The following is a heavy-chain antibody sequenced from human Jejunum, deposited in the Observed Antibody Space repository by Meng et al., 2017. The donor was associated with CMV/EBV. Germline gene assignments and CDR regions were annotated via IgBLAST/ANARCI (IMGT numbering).Heavy chain of an antibody. CDR1: GYSFSTYG. Sequence: SGYSFSTYGISWVRQAPGQGLEWVGWISAYNGNTDYAQKFQGRVTMTTDTATNTVYMDLGSLRSDDTALYYCARDGYSSSSYDAFDIWGQGTLVTVSS. V-gene: IGHV1-18*01. CDR3: ARDGYSSSSYDAFDI. D-gene: IGHD6-6*01. J-gene: IGHJ3*02. CDR2: ISAYNGNT.